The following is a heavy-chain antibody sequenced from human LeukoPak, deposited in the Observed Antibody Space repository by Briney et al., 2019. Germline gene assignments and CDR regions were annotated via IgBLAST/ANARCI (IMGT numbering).Heavy chain of an antibody. J-gene: IGHJ4*02. D-gene: IGHD5-18*01. CDR1: GFTFSSYG. Sequence: PGGSLRLSCAASGFTFSSYGMHRVRQAPGKGLEWVAVIWYDGSNGYYADSVKGRFTISRDNSKNTLYLQMNSLRAEDTAVYYCAKGPEDTAMDDFDYWGQGTLVTVSS. CDR2: IWYDGSNG. V-gene: IGHV3-33*06. CDR3: AKGPEDTAMDDFDY.